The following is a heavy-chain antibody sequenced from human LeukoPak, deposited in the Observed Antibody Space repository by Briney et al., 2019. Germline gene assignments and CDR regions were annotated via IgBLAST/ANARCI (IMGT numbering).Heavy chain of an antibody. CDR3: ARDDYNNYYYGMDV. D-gene: IGHD4-11*01. Sequence: SETLSLTCTVSGGSISSGDYYWSWIRQPPGTGLEWIGYIYYSGSTYYNPSLKSRVTISVDTSKNQFSLKLSSVTAADTAVYYCARDDYNNYYYGMDVWGQGTTVTVS. CDR1: GGSISSGDYY. J-gene: IGHJ6*02. V-gene: IGHV4-30-4*01. CDR2: IYYSGST.